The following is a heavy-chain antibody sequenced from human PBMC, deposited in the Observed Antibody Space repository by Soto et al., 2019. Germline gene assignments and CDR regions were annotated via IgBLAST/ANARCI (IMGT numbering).Heavy chain of an antibody. D-gene: IGHD1-26*01. Sequence: QVPLVESGGGVVQPGKSLRLSCAASRFIFSSFGMHWVRQAPGKGLEWVAFISYDGSNEYYADSVKGRFTISRDNSKHTVYLQMSSLRTEDTAVYYCAKVRVGLSYYHYYAMDLLGQGTTVTVSS. CDR1: RFIFSSFG. CDR3: AKVRVGLSYYHYYAMDL. V-gene: IGHV3-30*18. CDR2: ISYDGSNE. J-gene: IGHJ6*02.